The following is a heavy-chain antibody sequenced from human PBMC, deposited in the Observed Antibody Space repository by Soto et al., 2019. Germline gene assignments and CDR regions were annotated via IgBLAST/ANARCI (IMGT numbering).Heavy chain of an antibody. J-gene: IGHJ4*02. Sequence: QVQLQESGPGLVKPSGTLSLTCAVSGGSISSSSWWTWVRQSPGKGLEWLGEISESGATNYNPSLKSRLTMSVDKSKNQFSLNLTSLTAADTAVYFCTTSHAGELNNWGQGTLVTVSS. CDR2: ISESGAT. V-gene: IGHV4-4*02. D-gene: IGHD1-7*01. CDR1: GGSISSSSW. CDR3: TTSHAGELNN.